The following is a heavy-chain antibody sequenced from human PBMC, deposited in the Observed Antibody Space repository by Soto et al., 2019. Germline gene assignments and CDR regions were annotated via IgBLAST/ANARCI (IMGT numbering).Heavy chain of an antibody. V-gene: IGHV1-69*13. CDR3: ARVGDKYGPAAIGYFQH. D-gene: IGHD2-2*02. CDR2: IIPIFGTA. CDR1: GGTFSSYA. Sequence: SVKVSCKASGGTFSSYAISWVRQAPGQGLEWMGGIIPIFGTANYAQKFQGRVTITADESTSTAYMELSSLRSEDTAVYYCARVGDKYGPAAIGYFQHWGQGTLVTVSS. J-gene: IGHJ1*01.